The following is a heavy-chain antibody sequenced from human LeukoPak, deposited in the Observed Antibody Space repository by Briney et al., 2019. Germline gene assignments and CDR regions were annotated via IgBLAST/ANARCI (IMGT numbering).Heavy chain of an antibody. CDR1: GGSFSGYY. CDR3: ARTAGRELLRGLDY. Sequence: PSETLSLTCAVYGGSFSGYYWSWIRQPPGKGLEWIGEINHSGSTNYNPSLKSRVTISVDTSKNQFSLKLSSVTAADTAVYYCARTAGRELLRGLDYWGQGTLVTVSS. J-gene: IGHJ4*02. V-gene: IGHV4-34*01. CDR2: INHSGST. D-gene: IGHD1-26*01.